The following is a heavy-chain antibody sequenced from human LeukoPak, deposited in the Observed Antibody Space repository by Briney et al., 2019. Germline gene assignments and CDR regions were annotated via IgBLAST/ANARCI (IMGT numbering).Heavy chain of an antibody. CDR2: IKEDGSKK. Sequence: GGSLRLSCAASGFIFRNFWMNWVRQAPGKGLEWVASIKEDGSKKYYVDSVRGRFTISRDNAKNSLSLQLNSLRVEDTAVYYCVKETGILRFLDWPPTARRYHMDLWGQGILVAVSS. CDR3: VKETGILRFLDWPPTARRYHMDL. J-gene: IGHJ5*02. V-gene: IGHV3-7*01. D-gene: IGHD3-3*01. CDR1: GFIFRNFW.